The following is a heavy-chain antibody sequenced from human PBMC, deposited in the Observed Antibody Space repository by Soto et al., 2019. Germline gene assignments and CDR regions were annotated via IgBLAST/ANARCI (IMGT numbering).Heavy chain of an antibody. D-gene: IGHD2-15*01. V-gene: IGHV3-23*01. CDR2: ISAGST. CDR1: GFAFSDFA. Sequence: GGSLRLSCAASGFAFSDFAMNWVRQAPGKGLEWVSSISAGSTYYIDSVRGRFTISRDSSENTLYLQMSSLRADDTAVYYCAKGLQTGIGYLSRSFDYWGQVALVTVSS. J-gene: IGHJ4*02. CDR3: AKGLQTGIGYLSRSFDY.